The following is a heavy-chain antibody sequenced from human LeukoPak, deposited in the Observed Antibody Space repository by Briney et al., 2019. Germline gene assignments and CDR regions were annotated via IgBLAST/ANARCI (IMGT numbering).Heavy chain of an antibody. V-gene: IGHV3-74*01. D-gene: IGHD6-13*01. J-gene: IGHJ6*02. CDR2: INSDGSST. Sequence: GGSLRLSCAASGLTFSSYWMHWVRQAPGKGLVWVSRINSDGSSTSYADSVKGRFTISRDNAKNTLYLQMNSLRAEDTAVYYCARLPFIAAAGTLYYYYGMDVWGQGTTVTVSS. CDR3: ARLPFIAAAGTLYYYYGMDV. CDR1: GLTFSSYW.